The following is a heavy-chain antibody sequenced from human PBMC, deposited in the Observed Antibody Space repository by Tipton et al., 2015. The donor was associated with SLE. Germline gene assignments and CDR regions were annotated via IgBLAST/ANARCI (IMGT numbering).Heavy chain of an antibody. CDR3: AIDRVRRVTAEY. J-gene: IGHJ4*02. Sequence: QLVQSGAEVKKPGASVKVSCKASGYTFTSYDINWVRQATGQGLEWMGWMNPNSGNTGYSQKCQGRVTMTRNTSISTAYMELGSLRSEDTAVYYGAIDRVRRVTAEYWDQGTVVTVSS. V-gene: IGHV1-8*01. CDR1: GYTFTSYD. D-gene: IGHD3-10*01. CDR2: MNPNSGNT.